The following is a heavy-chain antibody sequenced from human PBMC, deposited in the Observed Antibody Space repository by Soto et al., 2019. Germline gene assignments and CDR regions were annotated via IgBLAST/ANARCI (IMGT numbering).Heavy chain of an antibody. D-gene: IGHD3-22*01. CDR1: GGSISSGGFY. CDR2: IYYSGSS. V-gene: IGHV4-31*03. J-gene: IGHJ4*02. Sequence: SETLSLTCTVSGGSISSGGFYWSWIRQLPGKGLEWIGYIYYSGSSNYNPSLKSRVTISGDTSKNQFSLKLSSVTAADTAVYYCARGFTMIVFDYWGQGTRVTVSS. CDR3: ARGFTMIVFDY.